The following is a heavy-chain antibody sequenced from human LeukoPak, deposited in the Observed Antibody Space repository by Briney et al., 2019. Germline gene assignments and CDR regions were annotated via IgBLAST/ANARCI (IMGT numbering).Heavy chain of an antibody. J-gene: IGHJ3*02. CDR3: ARSGGWAYGDYDGFIAFDI. Sequence: ASVKVSCKASGYTFTNHGISWVRQAPGQGLECMGWISTYNGNTNYAQKLQGRVNMTTDTSTSTAYMELRSLRSDDTAVYYGARSGGWAYGDYDGFIAFDIWGQGTMVTVSS. CDR2: ISTYNGNT. CDR1: GYTFTNHG. V-gene: IGHV1-18*01. D-gene: IGHD4-17*01.